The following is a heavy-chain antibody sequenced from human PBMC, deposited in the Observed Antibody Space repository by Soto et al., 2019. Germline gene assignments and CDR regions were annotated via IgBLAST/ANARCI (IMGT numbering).Heavy chain of an antibody. D-gene: IGHD3-10*01. CDR2: IDSDGSTR. CDR3: ARSYYFDSGTYGSDT. Sequence: PGGSLRLSCAASGFIFSSHWMHWARQGPGKGLVWVSRIDSDGSTRYYADSVKGRFTISRDNAKNTLYLEMNSLRVEDTAVYYCARSYYFDSGTYGSDTWGNDTMAPSPQ. CDR1: GFIFSSHW. V-gene: IGHV3-74*01. J-gene: IGHJ3*02.